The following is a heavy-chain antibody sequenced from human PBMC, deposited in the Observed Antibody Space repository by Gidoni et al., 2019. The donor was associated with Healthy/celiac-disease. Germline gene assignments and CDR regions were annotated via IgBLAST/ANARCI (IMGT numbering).Heavy chain of an antibody. CDR1: YG. V-gene: IGHV3-30*19. CDR3: ARDGTYYYGSGSYYPGDY. Sequence: YGMHWVRQAPGKGLEWVAVISYDGSNKYYADSVKGRFTISRDNSKNTLYLQMNSLRAEDTAVYYCARDGTYYYGSGSYYPGDYWGQGTLVTVSS. CDR2: ISYDGSNK. J-gene: IGHJ4*02. D-gene: IGHD3-10*01.